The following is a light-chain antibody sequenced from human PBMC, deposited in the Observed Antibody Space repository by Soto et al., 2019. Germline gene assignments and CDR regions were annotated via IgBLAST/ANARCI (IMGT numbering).Light chain of an antibody. J-gene: IGKJ4*01. Sequence: EIVLTQSPGTLSLSPGERATLSCRASQIVSSTYLAWFQQKPGQAPRLLIYGASTRATGIPDRFSGSGSGTDFTLTINRLEPEDLAVYFCQQYGSSPLTFGGGTKVDIK. CDR1: QIVSSTY. CDR3: QQYGSSPLT. CDR2: GAS. V-gene: IGKV3-20*01.